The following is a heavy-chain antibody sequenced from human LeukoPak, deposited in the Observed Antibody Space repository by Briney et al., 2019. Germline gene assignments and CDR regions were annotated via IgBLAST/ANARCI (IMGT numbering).Heavy chain of an antibody. CDR1: GYTFTGYY. Sequence: ASVKVSCKASGYTFTGYYMHWVRQAPGQGLEWMGWINPNSGGTNYAQNLQGRVTVTTDTSTSTVYMELRSLRSDDTAVYYCARGNGDNSGAYAFDIWGRGTMVTVSS. CDR2: INPNSGGT. CDR3: ARGNGDNSGAYAFDI. J-gene: IGHJ3*02. D-gene: IGHD4-17*01. V-gene: IGHV1-2*02.